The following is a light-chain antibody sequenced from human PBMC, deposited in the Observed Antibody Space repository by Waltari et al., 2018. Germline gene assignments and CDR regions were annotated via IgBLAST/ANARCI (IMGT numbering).Light chain of an antibody. CDR2: AAS. CDR1: QSLSSY. Sequence: DIQMTQSPSSLSASVGDRVTITCRASQSLSSYLTWYQQNTGKAPKLLIYAASRLQSGVPSRFRGSGSGTDFTLTISSLQPEDFATYYCQQSYSTPPWTFGQGTKVEIK. CDR3: QQSYSTPPWT. J-gene: IGKJ1*01. V-gene: IGKV1-39*01.